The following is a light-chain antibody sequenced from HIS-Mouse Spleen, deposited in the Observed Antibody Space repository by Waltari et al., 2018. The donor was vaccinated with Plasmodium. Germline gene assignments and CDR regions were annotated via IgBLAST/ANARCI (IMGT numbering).Light chain of an antibody. CDR1: QSVLYSSNNKNY. J-gene: IGKJ1*01. V-gene: IGKV4-1*01. Sequence: DIVMTQSPDSLAVSLGERATINCKSSQSVLYSSNNKNYLAWYQQKPGQPPKLLSYWEATRESGVPDRFSGVGYGTDFTLTISSLQAEDVAVYYCQQYYSTPWTFGQGTKVEIK. CDR3: QQYYSTPWT. CDR2: WEA.